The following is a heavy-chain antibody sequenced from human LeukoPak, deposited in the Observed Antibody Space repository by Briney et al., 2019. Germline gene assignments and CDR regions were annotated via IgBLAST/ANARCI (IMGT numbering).Heavy chain of an antibody. CDR2: IYCSGST. J-gene: IGHJ4*02. D-gene: IGHD2-15*01. Sequence: PSETLSLTCTVSGGSISSGDYYWSWIRQPPGKGLEWNGYIYCSGSTYYNPSLKSRVTISVDTSKNQFSLKLSSVTAADTAVYYCARLISGAAPRFDYWGQGTLVTVSS. V-gene: IGHV4-30-4*08. CDR3: ARLISGAAPRFDY. CDR1: GGSISSGDYY.